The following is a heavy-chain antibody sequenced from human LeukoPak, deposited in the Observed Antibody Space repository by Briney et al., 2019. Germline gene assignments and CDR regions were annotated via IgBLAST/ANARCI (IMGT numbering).Heavy chain of an antibody. Sequence: RPGGSLRLSCAASGFTFSSYSMNWVRQAPGKGLEWVSSISSSSSYIYYADSVKGRFTISRDNAKNSLYLRMNSLRAEDTAVYYCARLTTEYFDYWGQGTLVTVSS. V-gene: IGHV3-21*01. CDR1: GFTFSSYS. J-gene: IGHJ4*02. CDR2: ISSSSSYI. D-gene: IGHD4-17*01. CDR3: ARLTTEYFDY.